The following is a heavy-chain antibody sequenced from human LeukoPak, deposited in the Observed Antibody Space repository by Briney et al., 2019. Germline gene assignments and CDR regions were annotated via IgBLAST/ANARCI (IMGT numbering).Heavy chain of an antibody. Sequence: PGGSLRLSCAASGFTVSSNYMSWVRQAPGKGLEWVSVIYGGGSTYYADSVKGRFTIPRDNSKNTLYLQMNSLRAEDTAVYYCARDQGYYDSSVLGAFDIWGQGTMITVSS. D-gene: IGHD3-22*01. V-gene: IGHV3-66*01. J-gene: IGHJ3*02. CDR2: IYGGGST. CDR3: ARDQGYYDSSVLGAFDI. CDR1: GFTVSSNY.